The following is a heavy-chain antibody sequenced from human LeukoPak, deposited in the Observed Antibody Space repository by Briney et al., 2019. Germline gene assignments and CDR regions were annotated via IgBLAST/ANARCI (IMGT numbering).Heavy chain of an antibody. CDR3: ARVCSGGSCYSSADY. CDR2: ISAYNGNT. CDR1: GYIFTSYG. D-gene: IGHD2-15*01. V-gene: IGHV1-18*01. J-gene: IGHJ4*02. Sequence: ASVKASCKASGYIFTSYGINWVRQAPGQGLERMGWISAYNGNTNYAQKLQGRVTMTTDTSTSTAYMELRSLKSDDTAVYYCARVCSGGSCYSSADYWGQGTLVTVSS.